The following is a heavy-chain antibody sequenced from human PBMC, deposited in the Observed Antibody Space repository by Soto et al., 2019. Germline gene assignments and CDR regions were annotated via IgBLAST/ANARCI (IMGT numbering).Heavy chain of an antibody. V-gene: IGHV5-10-1*01. CDR1: GYSFTSYW. Sequence: GESLKISCKGSGYSFTSYWISWVRQMPGKGLEWMGRIDPSDSYTNYSPSFQGHVTISADKSISTAYLQWSSLKASDTAMYYCARPSPAAMSFTSYYYGMDVWGQGTTVTVS. CDR2: IDPSDSYT. D-gene: IGHD2-2*01. CDR3: ARPSPAAMSFTSYYYGMDV. J-gene: IGHJ6*02.